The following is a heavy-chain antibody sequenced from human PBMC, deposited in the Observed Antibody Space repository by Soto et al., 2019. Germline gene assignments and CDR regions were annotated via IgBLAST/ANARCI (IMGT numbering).Heavy chain of an antibody. V-gene: IGHV2-5*02. CDR3: AHRPSITIFGVVTLFDY. J-gene: IGHJ4*02. CDR2: IYWDDDK. Sequence: SGPTLVKPTQTLTLTCTFSGFSLSTSGVGVGWIRQPPGKALEWLALIYWDDDKRYSPSLKSRLTITKDTSKNQVVLTMTNMDPVDTATYYCAHRPSITIFGVVTLFDYWGQGTLVTVSS. D-gene: IGHD3-3*01. CDR1: GFSLSTSGVG.